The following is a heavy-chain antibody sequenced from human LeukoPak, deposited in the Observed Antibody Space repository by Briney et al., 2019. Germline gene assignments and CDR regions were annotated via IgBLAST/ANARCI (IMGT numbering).Heavy chain of an antibody. Sequence: ASVKVSCKASGYTFTAYYMHWVRQAPGQGLEWMGWINPNNGGTNYAQKFQGRVTMTRDTSISTAYMELSRLRSDDTAVYYCARVVVAATLYDYYYGMDVWGQGTTVTVSS. J-gene: IGHJ6*02. V-gene: IGHV1-2*02. CDR2: INPNNGGT. D-gene: IGHD2-15*01. CDR3: ARVVVAATLYDYYYGMDV. CDR1: GYTFTAYY.